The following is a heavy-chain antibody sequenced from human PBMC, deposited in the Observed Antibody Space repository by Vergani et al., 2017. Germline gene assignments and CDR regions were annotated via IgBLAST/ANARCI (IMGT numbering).Heavy chain of an antibody. CDR2: IYYSGST. Sequence: QLQLQESGPGLVKPSETLSLTCTVSGGSISSYYWSWIRQPPGKGLEWIGYIYYSGSTNYNPSLKSRVTISVDTSKNQFSLKLSSVTAADTAVYYCARGVSSSWYCDYWGQGTLVTVSS. J-gene: IGHJ4*02. CDR3: ARGVSSSWYCDY. D-gene: IGHD6-13*01. CDR1: GGSISSYY. V-gene: IGHV4-59*01.